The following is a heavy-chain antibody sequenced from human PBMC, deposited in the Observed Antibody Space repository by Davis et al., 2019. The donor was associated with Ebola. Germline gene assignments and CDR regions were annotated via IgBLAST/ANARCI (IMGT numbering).Heavy chain of an antibody. D-gene: IGHD2-2*01. Sequence: GESLKISCAASGFTFSRHWMHWVRLSPGKGLAWVSRINLDGTESDYAGSVKGRFTISRDNAENTLYLQMNSLRAEDTAVYYCARDTYYQGWYFDYWGQGTLVTVSS. J-gene: IGHJ4*02. CDR3: ARDTYYQGWYFDY. CDR2: INLDGTES. V-gene: IGHV3-74*01. CDR1: GFTFSRHW.